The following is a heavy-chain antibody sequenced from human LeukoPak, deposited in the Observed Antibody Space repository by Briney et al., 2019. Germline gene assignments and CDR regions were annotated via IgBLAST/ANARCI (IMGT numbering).Heavy chain of an antibody. CDR3: ARGQPNRLLWVGESLSNVSPFDY. Sequence: TGGSLRLSRAASGLTFSGPAMHWARHASGKGLEWVGRIRRKVNNYAPTSTASGKGRFTISREASKNTAYLQLNSLKTEDTAVYYCARGQPNRLLWVGESLSNVSPFDYWGQGTLVTVSS. CDR1: GLTFSGPA. J-gene: IGHJ4*02. CDR2: IRRKVNNYAP. V-gene: IGHV3-73*01. D-gene: IGHD3-10*01.